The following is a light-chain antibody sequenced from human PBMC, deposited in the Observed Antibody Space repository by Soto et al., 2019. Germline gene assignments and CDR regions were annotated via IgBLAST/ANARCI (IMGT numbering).Light chain of an antibody. CDR2: ESS. Sequence: DIQMTQSPYTLAPSVGDRVSITCRASQSISGWLAWHQQKPGKAPKLLIYESSSLESGVPSRFSGSGSVTEFSLTISRLQPDDFATYYCQQYNSYSVHAFGQGTKLEIK. CDR1: QSISGW. V-gene: IGKV1-5*01. CDR3: QQYNSYSVHA. J-gene: IGKJ2*01.